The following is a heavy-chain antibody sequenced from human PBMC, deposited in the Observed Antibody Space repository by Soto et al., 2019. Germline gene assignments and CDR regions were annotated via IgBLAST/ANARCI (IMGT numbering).Heavy chain of an antibody. J-gene: IGHJ4*02. CDR1: GFTFSSYA. Sequence: PRLSCAASGFTFSSYAMHWVRQAPGKGLEWVAVISYDGSNKYYADSVKGRFTISRDNSKNTLYLQMNSLRAEDTAVYYCARSFYGDYILMSYWGQGTLVTVSS. CDR3: ARSFYGDYILMSY. D-gene: IGHD4-17*01. V-gene: IGHV3-30-3*01. CDR2: ISYDGSNK.